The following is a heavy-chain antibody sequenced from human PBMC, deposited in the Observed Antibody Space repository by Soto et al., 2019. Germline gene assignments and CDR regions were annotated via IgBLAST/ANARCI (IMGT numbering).Heavy chain of an antibody. CDR1: GYTFTSYD. V-gene: IGHV1-8*01. Sequence: ASVKVSCKASGYTFTSYDINWVRQATGQGLEWMGWMNPNSGNTGYAQKFQGRVTMTRNTSISTAYMELSSLRSEDTAVYYCASVDGVAVAGTGYYYGMDVWGQGTTVTVSS. D-gene: IGHD6-19*01. CDR2: MNPNSGNT. CDR3: ASVDGVAVAGTGYYYGMDV. J-gene: IGHJ6*02.